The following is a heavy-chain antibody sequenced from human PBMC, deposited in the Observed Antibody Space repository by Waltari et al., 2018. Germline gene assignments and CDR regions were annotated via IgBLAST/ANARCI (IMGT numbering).Heavy chain of an antibody. D-gene: IGHD3-10*01. CDR3: ARNMESPYNAPYYFYYMDV. CDR1: GASITNSNSY. CDR2: IYYRGST. J-gene: IGHJ6*03. V-gene: IGHV4-39*01. Sequence: QLQLQELGPGLVKPSETLSLTCSVSGASITNSNSYWSWIRQPPGKGLEWIGSIYYRGSTYSSPSLKSRVTISLDTSKNQFSLKVSSVTVADTAIYFCARNMESPYNAPYYFYYMDVCGKGTTVTVSS.